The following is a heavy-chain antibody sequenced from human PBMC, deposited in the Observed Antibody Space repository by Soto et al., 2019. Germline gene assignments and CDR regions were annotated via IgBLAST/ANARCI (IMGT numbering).Heavy chain of an antibody. CDR1: GGSITTTASY. CDR2: ISYSGVT. J-gene: IGHJ5*02. Sequence: QVQLQESGPGLVKPSQTLSLTCTVSGGSITTTASYWSWIRQHPEKGLEWIGYISYSGVTNYSPSLSSRVSISADTSKNQFSLKMSSLTAADTAVYYCAKGGGSSQWFDPWGRGTLVVVSS. CDR3: AKGGGSSQWFDP. V-gene: IGHV4-31*03.